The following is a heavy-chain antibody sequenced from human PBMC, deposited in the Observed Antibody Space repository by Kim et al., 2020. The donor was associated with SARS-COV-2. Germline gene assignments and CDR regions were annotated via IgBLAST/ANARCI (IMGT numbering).Heavy chain of an antibody. Sequence: GGSLRLSCAASGFTFSSYWMHWVRQVPGKGLVWVSRTSPDGTSTSYADSVKGRFTISRDNAKNTLFLQMSSLRAEDSALFYCVKGTSGWPYWGQGTLVTVSS. CDR2: TSPDGTST. V-gene: IGHV3-74*01. D-gene: IGHD6-19*01. CDR3: VKGTSGWPY. J-gene: IGHJ4*02. CDR1: GFTFSSYW.